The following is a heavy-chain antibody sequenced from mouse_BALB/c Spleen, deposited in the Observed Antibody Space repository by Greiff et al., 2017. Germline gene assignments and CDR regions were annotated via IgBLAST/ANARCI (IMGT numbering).Heavy chain of an antibody. CDR3: ARGNYDYDGGFAY. V-gene: IGHV1S81*02. D-gene: IGHD2-4*01. J-gene: IGHJ3*01. CDR1: GYTFTSYW. CDR2: INPSNGRT. Sequence: QGQLQQPGAELVKPGASVKLSCKASGYTFTSYWMHWVKQRPGQGLEWIGEINPSNGRTNYNEKFKSKATLTVDKSSSTAYMQLSSLTSEDSAVYYCARGNYDYDGGFAYWGQGTLVTVSA.